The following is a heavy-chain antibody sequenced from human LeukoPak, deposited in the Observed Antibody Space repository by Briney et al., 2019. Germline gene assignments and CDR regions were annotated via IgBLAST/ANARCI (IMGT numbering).Heavy chain of an antibody. CDR1: GGSISSSSYY. D-gene: IGHD5-12*01. Sequence: SETLSLTCTVSGGSISSSSYYWGWIRQPPGKGLEWIGSIYYSGSTYYNPSLKSRVTISVDTSKNQFSLKLSSVTAADTAVYYCATPFPVLSGYDFYGMDGWGQGTTVTVSS. V-gene: IGHV4-39*01. CDR2: IYYSGST. J-gene: IGHJ6*02. CDR3: ATPFPVLSGYDFYGMDG.